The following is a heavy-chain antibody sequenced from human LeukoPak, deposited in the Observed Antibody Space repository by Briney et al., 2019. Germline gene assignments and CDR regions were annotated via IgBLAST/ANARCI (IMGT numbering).Heavy chain of an antibody. Sequence: SGPTLVKPTQTLTLTCTFSGFSLSTSGVGVGWIRQPPGKALEWLALIYWNDDKRYSPSLKSRLTITKDTSKNQVVLTMTNMDPVDTATYYCAHMGSRGSSIAALFDYWGQGTLVTVSS. J-gene: IGHJ4*02. V-gene: IGHV2-5*01. CDR2: IYWNDDK. CDR3: AHMGSRGSSIAALFDY. CDR1: GFSLSTSGVG. D-gene: IGHD6-6*01.